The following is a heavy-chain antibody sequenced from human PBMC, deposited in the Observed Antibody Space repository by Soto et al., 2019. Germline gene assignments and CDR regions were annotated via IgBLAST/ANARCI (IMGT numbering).Heavy chain of an antibody. CDR3: AASIEVAGDFDC. V-gene: IGHV3-30*03. D-gene: IGHD6-19*01. CDR1: GFNFTIHG. J-gene: IGHJ4*02. CDR2: ISYDGSGA. Sequence: QVQLVESGGGVVQPGRSLRLSCAASGFNFTIHGMHRVRQAPGKGLEWVPVISYDGSGAYYADSVKDRFIIYRHNSKNTLFLHMNSLRPEDTGVYYCAASIEVAGDFDCWGQGTLVTVSS.